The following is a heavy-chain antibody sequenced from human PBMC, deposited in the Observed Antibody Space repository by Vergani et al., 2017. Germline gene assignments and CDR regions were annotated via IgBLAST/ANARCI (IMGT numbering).Heavy chain of an antibody. D-gene: IGHD4-17*01. Sequence: QVQLQESGPGLVKPSQTLSLTCTVSGGSISSGSYYWSWIRQPAGKGLEWIGRIYTSGRTNYNPSLKSRVTISVDTSKNQFSLKLSSVTAADTAVYYCARQSSAQVPYGDSAGDYWGQGTLVTVSS. J-gene: IGHJ4*02. V-gene: IGHV4-61*02. CDR1: GGSISSGSYY. CDR3: ARQSSAQVPYGDSAGDY. CDR2: IYTSGRT.